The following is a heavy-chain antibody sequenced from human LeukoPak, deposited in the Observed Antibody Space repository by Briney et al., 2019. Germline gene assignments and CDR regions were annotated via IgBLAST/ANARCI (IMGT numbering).Heavy chain of an antibody. Sequence: SETLSLTCTVSRGSMNNYYWSWIRQPAGKGLEWMGRIYSTGITHYNPTLKSRVTLSVDTSKSQFSLDLSSVTAADTAVYYCARTSATGATYFDYWGQGTLVTVSS. J-gene: IGHJ4*02. CDR1: RGSMNNYY. V-gene: IGHV4-4*07. CDR3: ARTSATGATYFDY. CDR2: IYSTGIT. D-gene: IGHD1-26*01.